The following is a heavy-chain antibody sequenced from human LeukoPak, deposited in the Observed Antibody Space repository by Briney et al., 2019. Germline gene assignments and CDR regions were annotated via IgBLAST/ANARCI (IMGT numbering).Heavy chain of an antibody. Sequence: KPSETLSLTCAVYGGSFSVYYWSWTRQPPGKGLEWIGEINHSGSTNYNPSLKSRVTISVDTSKNQFSLKLSSVTAADTAVYYCARARAFPLYYFDYWGQGTLVTVSS. D-gene: IGHD2/OR15-2a*01. J-gene: IGHJ4*02. CDR3: ARARAFPLYYFDY. CDR2: INHSGST. V-gene: IGHV4-34*01. CDR1: GGSFSVYY.